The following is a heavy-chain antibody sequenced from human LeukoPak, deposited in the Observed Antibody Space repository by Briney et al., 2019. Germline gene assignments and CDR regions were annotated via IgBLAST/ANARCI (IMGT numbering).Heavy chain of an antibody. J-gene: IGHJ4*02. V-gene: IGHV3-23*01. CDR3: AKTGIVVVIAYFDY. CDR2: ISDSGGTT. D-gene: IGHD3-22*01. Sequence: PGGSLRLSCAASGFTFSSYAMTWLRQAPGKGLEWVSAISDSGGTTYYADSVKGRFTISRDNSKNTLYLQMNSLRAEDTAVYYCAKTGIVVVIAYFDYWGQGTLVTVSS. CDR1: GFTFSSYA.